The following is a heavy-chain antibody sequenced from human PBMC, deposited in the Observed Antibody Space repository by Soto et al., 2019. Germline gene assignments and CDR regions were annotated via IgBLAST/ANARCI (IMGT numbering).Heavy chain of an antibody. Sequence: EVQLVESGGGLVQPGGSLRLSCAASGFSFSSYWMHWVRQAPGKGLVWVSRINSDGSITNYADSVKGRFTISRDNDKNSLYWQMNSRRAEGTAVYYCARDRAAAGTPWGQGTLVTVSS. V-gene: IGHV3-74*01. CDR2: INSDGSIT. CDR1: GFSFSSYW. CDR3: ARDRAAAGTP. J-gene: IGHJ5*02. D-gene: IGHD6-13*01.